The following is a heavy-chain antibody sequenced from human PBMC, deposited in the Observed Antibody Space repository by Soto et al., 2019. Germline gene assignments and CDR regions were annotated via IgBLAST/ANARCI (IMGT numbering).Heavy chain of an antibody. D-gene: IGHD6-13*01. V-gene: IGHV1-46*01. CDR3: AIEGHSSSWTDP. J-gene: IGHJ5*02. CDR2: INPSGGST. Sequence: ASVKVSCKASGYTFTSYYMHLVRQAPGQGLEWMGIINPSGGSTSYAQKFQGRVTMTRDTSTSTVYMELNSLRAEDTAVYYCAIEGHSSSWTDPWGQRTLVTVSS. CDR1: GYTFTSYY.